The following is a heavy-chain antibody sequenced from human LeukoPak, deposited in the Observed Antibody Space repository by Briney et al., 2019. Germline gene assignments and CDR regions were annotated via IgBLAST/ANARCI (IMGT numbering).Heavy chain of an antibody. CDR2: INSDGSST. J-gene: IGHJ4*02. V-gene: IGHV3-74*01. CDR3: AGGLYYYDSSGYYSPYFDY. D-gene: IGHD3-22*01. Sequence: GGSLRLSCAASGFTFSSYWMHWVRQAPGKGLVWVSRINSDGSSTSYADSVKGRFTISRDNAKNTLYLQMNSLRAEDTAVYYCAGGLYYYDSSGYYSPYFDYWGRGTLVTVSS. CDR1: GFTFSSYW.